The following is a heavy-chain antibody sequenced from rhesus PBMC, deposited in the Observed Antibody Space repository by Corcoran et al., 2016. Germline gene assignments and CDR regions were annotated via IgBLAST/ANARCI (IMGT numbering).Heavy chain of an antibody. V-gene: IGHV4-169*02. Sequence: QLQLQESGPGLVKPSETLSLTCAVSGCPISRSSWRLLRQAPGKGLEWIGYIYGSGSSTNYNPSLKSRVTLSVDTSKNQLSLKLSSVTAADTAVYYCARDRFRGSWGLWGQGVLVTVSS. CDR2: IYGSGSST. D-gene: IGHD6-25*01. J-gene: IGHJ4*01. CDR1: GCPISRSS. CDR3: ARDRFRGSWGL.